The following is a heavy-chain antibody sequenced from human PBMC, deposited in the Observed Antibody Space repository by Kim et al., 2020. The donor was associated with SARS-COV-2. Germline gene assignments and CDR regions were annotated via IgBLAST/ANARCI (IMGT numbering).Heavy chain of an antibody. D-gene: IGHD3-22*01. CDR1: GDSVSSNSAA. CDR3: AREGVYYDSSGYYYPEYL. J-gene: IGHJ4*02. CDR2: TYYRSKWYN. V-gene: IGHV6-1*01. Sequence: SQTLSLTCAISGDSVSSNSAAWNWIRQSPSRGLEWLGRTYYRSKWYNDYAVSVKSRITINPDTSKNQFSLQLNSVTPEDTAVYYCAREGVYYDSSGYYYPEYLWGQGTLVTVSS.